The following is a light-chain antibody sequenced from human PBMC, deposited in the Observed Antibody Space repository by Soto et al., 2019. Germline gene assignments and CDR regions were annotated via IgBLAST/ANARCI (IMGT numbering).Light chain of an antibody. CDR3: QQYGSSLLFT. Sequence: EIVLTQSPGTLSLSPGERATLSCRASQSVSSSYLAWSQQKPGQAPRLLIYGASSRATGIPDRFSGSGSGSACTNTINTLAPEDFAVYYCQQYGSSLLFTFGPGTKVYIK. CDR2: GAS. J-gene: IGKJ3*01. CDR1: QSVSSSY. V-gene: IGKV3-20*01.